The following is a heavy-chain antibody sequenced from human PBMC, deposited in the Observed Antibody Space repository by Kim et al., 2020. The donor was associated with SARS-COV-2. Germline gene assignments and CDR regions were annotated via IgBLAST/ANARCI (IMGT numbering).Heavy chain of an antibody. D-gene: IGHD2-15*01. CDR1: GFTFGDYA. V-gene: IGHV3-49*03. Sequence: GGSLRLSCTASGFTFGDYAMSWFRQAPGKGLEWVGFIRSKAYGGTTEYAASVKGRFTISRDDSKSIAYLQMNSLKTEDTAVYYCTRDGGIVVVVAAGHLGGDDAFDIWGQGTMVTVSS. CDR2: IRSKAYGGTT. CDR3: TRDGGIVVVVAAGHLGGDDAFDI. J-gene: IGHJ3*02.